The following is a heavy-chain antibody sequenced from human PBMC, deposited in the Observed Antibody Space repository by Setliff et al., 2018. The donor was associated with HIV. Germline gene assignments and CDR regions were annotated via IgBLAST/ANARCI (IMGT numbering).Heavy chain of an antibody. V-gene: IGHV3-7*03. D-gene: IGHD3-22*01. CDR3: ARAYYHHSGGYWSTDYYYSYMDG. CDR1: GFIFGDYW. Sequence: PGGSLRLSCASSGFIFGDYWMTWVRQAPGKGLEWVASIKQDGITKYYVDSVKGRFTISRDNAKNSLYLQMNSLRAEDTAVYYCARAYYHHSGGYWSTDYYYSYMDGWGKGTTVTVSS. CDR2: IKQDGITK. J-gene: IGHJ6*03.